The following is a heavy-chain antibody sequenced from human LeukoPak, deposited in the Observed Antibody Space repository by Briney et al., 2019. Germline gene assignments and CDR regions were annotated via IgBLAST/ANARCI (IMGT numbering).Heavy chain of an antibody. CDR1: GYTFTSYG. V-gene: IGHV1-2*02. CDR3: ARALRGVVVITLNY. J-gene: IGHJ4*02. Sequence: ASVKVSCKASGYTFTSYGISWVRQAPGQGLEWMGWINPNSGGTNYAQKFQGRVTMTRDTSISTAYMELSRLRSDDTAVYYCARALRGVVVITLNYWGQGTLVTVS. D-gene: IGHD3-22*01. CDR2: INPNSGGT.